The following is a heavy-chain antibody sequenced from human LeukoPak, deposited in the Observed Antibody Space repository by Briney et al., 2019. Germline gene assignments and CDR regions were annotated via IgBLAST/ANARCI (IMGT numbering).Heavy chain of an antibody. CDR3: ARHVGYSSGWYGFYY. CDR1: GYSFTSYW. Sequence: GESLKISCKGSGYSFTSYWIGWVRQLPGKGLEGMGIIYPGDSDTRYSPSFQGQVTISADKSISTAYLQWSSLKASDTAMYYCARHVGYSSGWYGFYYWGQGTLVTVSS. J-gene: IGHJ4*02. V-gene: IGHV5-51*01. D-gene: IGHD6-19*01. CDR2: IYPGDSDT.